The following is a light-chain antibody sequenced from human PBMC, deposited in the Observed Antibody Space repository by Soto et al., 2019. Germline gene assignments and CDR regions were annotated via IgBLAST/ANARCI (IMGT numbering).Light chain of an antibody. J-gene: IGKJ3*01. V-gene: IGKV1-9*01. CDR1: QGISSY. Sequence: DIQLTQSPSFLSASVGDRVTITCRASQGISSYLAWYQQKPGKAPKLLIFAASTLQNGVPSRFSGSGSGTELTLTFTSLQPEDFATYYCLHLNSHSPDTFGPGTKVDIK. CDR2: AAS. CDR3: LHLNSHSPDT.